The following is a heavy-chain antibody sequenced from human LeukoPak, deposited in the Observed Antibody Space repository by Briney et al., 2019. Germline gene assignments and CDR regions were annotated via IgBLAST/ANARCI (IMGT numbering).Heavy chain of an antibody. J-gene: IGHJ4*02. CDR2: ISSSSSYI. CDR3: ARSSGWYVHDY. CDR1: GFTLSSYS. D-gene: IGHD6-19*01. Sequence: GGSLRLSCAASGFTLSSYSMNWVRQAPGKGLEWVSSISSSSSYIYYADSVKGRFTISRDNAKNSLYLQMNSLRAEDTAVYYCARSSGWYVHDYWGQGTLVTVSS. V-gene: IGHV3-21*01.